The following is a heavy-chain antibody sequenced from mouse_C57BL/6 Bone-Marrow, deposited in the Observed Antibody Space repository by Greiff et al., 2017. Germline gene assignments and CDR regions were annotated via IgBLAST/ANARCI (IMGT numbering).Heavy chain of an antibody. V-gene: IGHV1-50*01. CDR1: GYTFTSYW. J-gene: IGHJ3*01. Sequence: VQLQQPGAELVKPGASVKLSCKASGYTFTSYWMQWVKQRPGHGLEWIGEIEPPSGYTNYNEKFKGKDTFTADTSSSTAYMQLSSLPSGDSAVYYCARGGFAYWGQGTLVTVSA. CDR3: ARGGFAY. CDR2: IEPPSGYT.